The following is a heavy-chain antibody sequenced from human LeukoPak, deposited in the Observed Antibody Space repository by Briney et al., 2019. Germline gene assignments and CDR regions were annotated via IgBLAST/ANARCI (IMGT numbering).Heavy chain of an antibody. J-gene: IGHJ3*02. CDR1: GFTFDDYA. CDR3: AKATYWAFDI. V-gene: IGHV3-9*01. CDR2: ISWNSGSI. Sequence: SLRLSCAASGFTFDDYAMHWVRQAPGKGLEWVSGISWNSGSIGYADSVKGRFTISRDNAKNSLYLQMNSLRAEDTALYYCAKATYWAFDIWGQGTMVTVSS. D-gene: IGHD2-15*01.